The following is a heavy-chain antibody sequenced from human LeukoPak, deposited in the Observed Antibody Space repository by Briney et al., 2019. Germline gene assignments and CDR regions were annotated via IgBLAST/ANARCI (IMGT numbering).Heavy chain of an antibody. V-gene: IGHV4-30-4*01. CDR1: DGSISSGDYY. Sequence: SQTLSLTCTVSDGSISSGDYYWSWIRQPPGKGLEWIGYIYHSGGTYYNPSLKSRLTISVDTSKNQFSLKLSSVTAADTAVYYCARVSCSGGSCYLFDYWGQGTLVTVSS. CDR3: ARVSCSGGSCYLFDY. D-gene: IGHD2-15*01. CDR2: IYHSGGT. J-gene: IGHJ4*02.